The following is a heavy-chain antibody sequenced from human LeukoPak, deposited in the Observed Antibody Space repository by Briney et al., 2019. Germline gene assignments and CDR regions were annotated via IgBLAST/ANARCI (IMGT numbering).Heavy chain of an antibody. Sequence: GRSLRLSCAASGFTFSSYAMHWVRQAPGKGLEWVAVISYDGSNKYYADPVKGRFTISRDNSKNTLYLQMNSLRAEDTAVYYCARALGYCSGGSCFVDYWGQGTLVTVSS. V-gene: IGHV3-30-3*01. CDR1: GFTFSSYA. J-gene: IGHJ4*02. CDR2: ISYDGSNK. D-gene: IGHD2-15*01. CDR3: ARALGYCSGGSCFVDY.